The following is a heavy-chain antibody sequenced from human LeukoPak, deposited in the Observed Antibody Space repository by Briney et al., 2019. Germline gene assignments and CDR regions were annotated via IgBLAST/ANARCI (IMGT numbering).Heavy chain of an antibody. J-gene: IGHJ4*02. Sequence: ASVKVSCKASGYTLSSYGLHWVRQAPGQGLEWMGWISAYNGNTNYAQKLQGRVTMTTDTSTSTAYMELRSLRSDDTAVYYCARDGGHYDILTGLDYWGQGTLVTVSS. CDR2: ISAYNGNT. D-gene: IGHD3-9*01. V-gene: IGHV1-18*01. CDR3: ARDGGHYDILTGLDY. CDR1: GYTLSSYG.